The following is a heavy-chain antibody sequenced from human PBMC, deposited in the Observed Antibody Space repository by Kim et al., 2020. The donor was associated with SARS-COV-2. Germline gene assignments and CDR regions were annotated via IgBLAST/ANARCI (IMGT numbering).Heavy chain of an antibody. D-gene: IGHD3-9*01. V-gene: IGHV4-39*01. J-gene: IGHJ4*02. Sequence: SETLSLTCTVSGGSISSSSYYWGWIRQPPGKGLEWIGSIYYSGSTYYNPSLKSRVTISVDTSKNQFSLKLSSVTAADTAVYYCARRPGAVRHCAPPSDWGQGTLVTVSS. CDR1: GGSISSSSYY. CDR2: IYYSGST. CDR3: ARRPGAVRHCAPPSD.